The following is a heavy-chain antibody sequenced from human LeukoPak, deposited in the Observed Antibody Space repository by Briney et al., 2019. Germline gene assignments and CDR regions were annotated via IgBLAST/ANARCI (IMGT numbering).Heavy chain of an antibody. D-gene: IGHD6-19*01. CDR2: INPNGGGS. Sequence: GASVKVSCKASGYTFTGYYMHLVRQAPGQGLEWMGRINPNGGGSNYAQKFQGRVTMAGDTSISTAYMELSRLRSDDTAVYYCAGTHSSDWYYFDYWGQGTLVTVSS. CDR3: AGTHSSDWYYFDY. V-gene: IGHV1-2*06. CDR1: GYTFTGYY. J-gene: IGHJ4*02.